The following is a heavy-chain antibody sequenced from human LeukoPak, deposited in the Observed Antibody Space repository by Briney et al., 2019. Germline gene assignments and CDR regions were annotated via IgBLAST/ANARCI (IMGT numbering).Heavy chain of an antibody. Sequence: GGSLRLSCAASGFTFSNYAMNWVRQAPGKGLEWVSDITGSGAVTYYGDSMKGRVTTSRDNSKNTVYLHMTSLRAEDTAVYFCARDQHSTSLSYMDVRGDGTTVTVSS. CDR1: GFTFSNYA. CDR3: ARDQHSTSLSYMDV. V-gene: IGHV3-23*01. J-gene: IGHJ6*03. CDR2: ITGSGAVT. D-gene: IGHD6-6*01.